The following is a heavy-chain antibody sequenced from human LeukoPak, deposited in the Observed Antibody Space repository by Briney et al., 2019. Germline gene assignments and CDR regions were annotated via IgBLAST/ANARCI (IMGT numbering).Heavy chain of an antibody. V-gene: IGHV4-4*02. CDR3: ARVRYDSSLSPAYFDY. CDR2: IYHSGST. CDR1: GGSISSSNW. Sequence: PSGTLSLTCAVSGGSISSSNWWSWVRQPPGKGLEWIGEIYHSGSTNYNPSLKSRVTISVDTSKNQFSLKLSSVTAADTAVYYCARVRYDSSLSPAYFDYWGQGTLVTVSS. D-gene: IGHD3-22*01. J-gene: IGHJ4*02.